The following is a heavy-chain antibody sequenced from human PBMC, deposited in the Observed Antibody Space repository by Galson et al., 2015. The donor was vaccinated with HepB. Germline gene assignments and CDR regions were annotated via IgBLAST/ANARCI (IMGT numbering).Heavy chain of an antibody. D-gene: IGHD6-13*01. CDR2: ISSSGSTI. CDR3: ARRTAAGTFWYFDL. Sequence: SLRLSCAASGFTFSGYDMNWVRQAPGKGLEWVSYISSSGSTIYYADSVRGRFTISRDNAKNSLYLQMNSLRAEDTAVYYCARRTAAGTFWYFDLWGRGTLVTVSS. CDR1: GFTFSGYD. J-gene: IGHJ2*01. V-gene: IGHV3-48*03.